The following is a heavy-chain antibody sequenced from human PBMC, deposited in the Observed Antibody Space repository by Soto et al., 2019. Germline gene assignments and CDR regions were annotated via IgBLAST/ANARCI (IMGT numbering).Heavy chain of an antibody. J-gene: IGHJ5*02. V-gene: IGHV4-31*03. CDR3: ARESVLPGYPNNSFDP. D-gene: IGHD3-9*01. CDR2: IYYSGST. Sequence: QVQLQESGPGLVKPSQTLSLTCTVSGGSISSGGYYWSWIRQHPGKGLEWIGYIYYSGSTYYNPSLKSRVTSPXXTXKXXFSLKLNSVTAADTAVYYCARESVLPGYPNNSFDPWGQGPLVTVSS. CDR1: GGSISSGGYY.